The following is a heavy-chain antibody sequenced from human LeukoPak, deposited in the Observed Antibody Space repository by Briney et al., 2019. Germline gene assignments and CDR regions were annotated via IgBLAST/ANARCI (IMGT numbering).Heavy chain of an antibody. V-gene: IGHV4-4*02. CDR3: ARDWSIAVAGTAYYYGMDV. Sequence: SETLSLTCAVSGGSISSSNWWSWVRQPPGKGLEWIGEIYHSGSTNYNPSLKSRVTMSVDKPKNQFSLKLSSVTAADTAVYYCARDWSIAVAGTAYYYGMDVWGQGTTATVSS. J-gene: IGHJ6*02. CDR2: IYHSGST. D-gene: IGHD6-19*01. CDR1: GGSISSSNW.